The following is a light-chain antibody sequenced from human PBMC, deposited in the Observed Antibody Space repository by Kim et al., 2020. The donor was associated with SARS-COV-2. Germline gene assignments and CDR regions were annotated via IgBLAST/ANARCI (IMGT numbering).Light chain of an antibody. CDR2: TAS. Sequence: DIQMTQSPSSLSAFVGDRVTITCRASQTISSYVNWYQQKPGKAPKLLIYTASHLQDGVPSRFSGSGSGTDFTLTISSLQPEDFATYYRQQSYRTWTFGQGTKVDIK. CDR1: QTISSY. J-gene: IGKJ1*01. V-gene: IGKV1-39*01. CDR3: QQSYRTWT.